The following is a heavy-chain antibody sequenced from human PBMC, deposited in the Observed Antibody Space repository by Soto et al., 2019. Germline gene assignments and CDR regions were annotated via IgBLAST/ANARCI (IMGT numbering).Heavy chain of an antibody. CDR1: GDSVSSNSAA. Sequence: SQTLSLTCAISGDSVSSNSAAWNRIRQSPSRGLEWLGRTYYRSKWYNDYAVSVKSRITINPDTSKNQFSLQLNSVTPEDTAVYYCAIQYPDAFDIWGQGTMVTASS. D-gene: IGHD2-2*02. CDR2: TYYRSKWYN. V-gene: IGHV6-1*01. CDR3: AIQYPDAFDI. J-gene: IGHJ3*02.